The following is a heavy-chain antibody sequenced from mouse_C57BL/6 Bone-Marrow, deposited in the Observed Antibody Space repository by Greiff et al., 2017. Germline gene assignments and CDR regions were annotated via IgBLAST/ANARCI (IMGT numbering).Heavy chain of an antibody. V-gene: IGHV14-4*01. J-gene: IGHJ2*01. CDR1: GFNIKDDY. CDR2: IDPEIGDT. CDR3: SSFDGNYFDF. Sequence: VHVKQSGAELVRPGASVKLSCTASGFNIKDDYIHWVKPRPEQGLEWTGWIDPEIGDTEYVSKFQGKATITSDTSSNTAYLQLSSLTSEDTAVYYYSSFDGNYFDFWGQGTPLTVAS. D-gene: IGHD2-3*01.